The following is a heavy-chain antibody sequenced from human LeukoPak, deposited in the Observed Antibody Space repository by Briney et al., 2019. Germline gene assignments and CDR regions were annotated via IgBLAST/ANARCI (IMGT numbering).Heavy chain of an antibody. D-gene: IGHD6-13*01. V-gene: IGHV3-30*04. Sequence: PGRSLRLSCAASGFTSSSYAMHWVRQAPGKGLEWVAVISYDGSNKYYADSVKGRFTISRDNSKNTLYLQMNSLRAEDTAVYYCARDIRYSSSPFDYWGQGTLVTVSS. CDR3: ARDIRYSSSPFDY. CDR1: GFTSSSYA. J-gene: IGHJ4*02. CDR2: ISYDGSNK.